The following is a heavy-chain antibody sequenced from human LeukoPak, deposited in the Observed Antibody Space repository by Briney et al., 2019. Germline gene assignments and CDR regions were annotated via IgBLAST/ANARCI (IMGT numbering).Heavy chain of an antibody. V-gene: IGHV4-39*01. D-gene: IGHD5-24*01. CDR3: ARLLPPIEVAIRGYYFDY. J-gene: IGHJ4*02. Sequence: PSETLSLTCTVSGGSISSSSYYWGWVRQPPGKGLEWIGSIHYSGSTYYNPSLRSRLTLSVDTSKNQFSLKLRSVTAADTAVYYCARLLPPIEVAIRGYYFDYWGQGTLVTVSS. CDR1: GGSISSSSYY. CDR2: IHYSGST.